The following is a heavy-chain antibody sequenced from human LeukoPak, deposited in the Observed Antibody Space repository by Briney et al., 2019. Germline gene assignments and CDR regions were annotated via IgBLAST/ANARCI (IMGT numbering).Heavy chain of an antibody. J-gene: IGHJ3*02. D-gene: IGHD3-22*01. CDR2: ISSSSSYI. V-gene: IGHV3-21*01. Sequence: PGGSLRLSCAASGFTFSSYSTNWVRQAPGKGLEWVSSISSSSSYIYYADSVKGRFTISRDNAKNSLYLQMNSLRAEDTAVYYRAKIVVATSAGGDAFDIWGQGTMVTVSS. CDR1: GFTFSSYS. CDR3: AKIVVATSAGGDAFDI.